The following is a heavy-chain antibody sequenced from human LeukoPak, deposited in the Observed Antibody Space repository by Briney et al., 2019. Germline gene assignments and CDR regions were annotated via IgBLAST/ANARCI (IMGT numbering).Heavy chain of an antibody. CDR2: IIPIFGTA. J-gene: IGHJ6*02. CDR3: ARDLVHCSSTSCYTPSYYYYYGMDV. CDR1: GGTFSSYA. D-gene: IGHD2-2*02. Sequence: SVKVSCKASGGTFSSYAISWVRQAPGQGLEWMGGIIPIFGTANYTQKFQGRVTITADESTSTAYMELSSLRSEDTAVYYCARDLVHCSSTSCYTPSYYYYYGMDVWGQGTTVTVSS. V-gene: IGHV1-69*13.